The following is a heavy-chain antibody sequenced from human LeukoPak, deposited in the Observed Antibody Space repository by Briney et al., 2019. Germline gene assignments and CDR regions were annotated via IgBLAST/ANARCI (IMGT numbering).Heavy chain of an antibody. CDR1: GNYW. Sequence: GGSLRLSCAASGNYWMHWVRQAPGKGLVWVSHINSDGSWTSYADSVKGRFTISRDNSKNTLYLQMNSLRAEDTAVYYCAKLKIGGRFGELLSSVNPPWGQGTLVTVSS. D-gene: IGHD3-10*01. J-gene: IGHJ5*02. CDR3: AKLKIGGRFGELLSSVNPP. V-gene: IGHV3-74*01. CDR2: INSDGSWT.